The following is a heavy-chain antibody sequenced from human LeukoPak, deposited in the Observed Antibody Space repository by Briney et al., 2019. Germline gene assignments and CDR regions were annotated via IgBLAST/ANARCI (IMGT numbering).Heavy chain of an antibody. J-gene: IGHJ3*02. CDR1: GGSISSYY. CDR2: IYYSGST. D-gene: IGHD6-13*01. CDR3: ARGDWQQPVALDI. Sequence: SETLSLTCTVSGGSISSYYWSWIRQPPGKGLEWIGYIYYSGSTNYNPSLKSRVTISVDTSKNQFSLKLSSVTAADTAVYYCARGDWQQPVALDIWGQGTMVTVSS. V-gene: IGHV4-59*01.